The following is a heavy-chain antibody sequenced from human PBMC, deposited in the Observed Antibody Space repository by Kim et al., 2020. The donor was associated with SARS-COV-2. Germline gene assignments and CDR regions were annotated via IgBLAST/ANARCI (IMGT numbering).Heavy chain of an antibody. CDR1: GFTFSSYA. Sequence: GGSLRLSCAASGFTFSSYAMHWVRQAPGKGLEWVAVISYDGSNKYYADSVKGRFTISRDNSKNTLYLQMNSLRAEDTAVYYCARDGGGEVVTYPPCVGWFDPWGQGTLVTVSS. J-gene: IGHJ5*02. V-gene: IGHV3-30-3*01. D-gene: IGHD2-21*02. CDR2: ISYDGSNK. CDR3: ARDGGGEVVTYPPCVGWFDP.